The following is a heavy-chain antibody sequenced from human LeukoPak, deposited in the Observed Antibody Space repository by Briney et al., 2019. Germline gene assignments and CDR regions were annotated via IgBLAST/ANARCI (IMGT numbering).Heavy chain of an antibody. V-gene: IGHV4-34*01. CDR1: GGSLTGYY. J-gene: IGHJ6*03. Sequence: SETLSLTCAVYGGSLTGYYRTWIRQPPGKGLEWIGDINHSGSTNLNPSFESRGTISVDTSKNQLSLRMNSVTAADTAVYFCARVVVVEPSALSKRNYYYNMDVWGKGTTIIVSS. D-gene: IGHD2-2*01. CDR3: ARVVVVEPSALSKRNYYYNMDV. CDR2: INHSGST.